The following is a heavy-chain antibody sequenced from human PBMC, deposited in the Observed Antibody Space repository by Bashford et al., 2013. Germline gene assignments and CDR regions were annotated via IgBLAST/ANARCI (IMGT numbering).Heavy chain of an antibody. CDR3: ARGLTRFRGAHMGGPRGLDV. CDR2: THHNGRT. Sequence: SETLSLTCAVSGGSLSSGDHYWTWIRQPPGKGLEWIGNTHHNGRTYYNPSLKSRVSVSVDTSKNHFSLHLRSVTAADTAVYYCARGLTRFRGAHMGGPRGLDVWGQGTTGHRLL. D-gene: IGHD1-26*01. CDR1: GGSLSSGDHY. J-gene: IGHJ6*02. V-gene: IGHV4-31*11.